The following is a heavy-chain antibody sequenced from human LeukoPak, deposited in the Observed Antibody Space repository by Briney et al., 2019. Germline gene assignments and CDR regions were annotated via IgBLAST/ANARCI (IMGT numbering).Heavy chain of an antibody. D-gene: IGHD1-7*01. CDR3: AKEGRGDWNYGNDYCDY. Sequence: GGSLRLSCAASGFTFSSYAMSWVRQAPGRGLEWVSAISGSGGSTYYADSVKGRFTISRDNSKNTLYLQMNSLRAEDTAVYYCAKEGRGDWNYGNDYCDYWGQGTLVTDSS. J-gene: IGHJ4*02. CDR1: GFTFSSYA. CDR2: ISGSGGST. V-gene: IGHV3-23*01.